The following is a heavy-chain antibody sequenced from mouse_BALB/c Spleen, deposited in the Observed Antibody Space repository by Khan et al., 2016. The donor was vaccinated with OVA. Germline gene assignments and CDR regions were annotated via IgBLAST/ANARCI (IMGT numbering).Heavy chain of an antibody. CDR1: GYTFTDYY. V-gene: IGHV1-77*01. Sequence: QVQLQQPGAELARPGASVKLSCKASGYTFTDYYINWVKQRTGQGLEWIGEISPGSGDTYYNEKFKGKATLTADKSSSTAYMQLSSLTSEASAVDVCARRNYFGYTFAYWGQGTLVTVSA. CDR2: ISPGSGDT. J-gene: IGHJ3*01. D-gene: IGHD1-2*01. CDR3: ARRNYFGYTFAY.